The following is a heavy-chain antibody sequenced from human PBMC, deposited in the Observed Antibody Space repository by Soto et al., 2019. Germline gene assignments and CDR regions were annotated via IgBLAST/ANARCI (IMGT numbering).Heavy chain of an antibody. V-gene: IGHV3-23*01. Sequence: GGALRLSCAASGFTFSSYSMSWVRQAPGKGLEWVSAISGSGGSTYYADSVKGRFTISRDNSKNTLYLQMNSLRAEDTAVYYCAKGSDTAMVYGMDVWGQGTTVTV. J-gene: IGHJ6*02. CDR2: ISGSGGST. CDR1: GFTFSSYS. D-gene: IGHD5-18*01. CDR3: AKGSDTAMVYGMDV.